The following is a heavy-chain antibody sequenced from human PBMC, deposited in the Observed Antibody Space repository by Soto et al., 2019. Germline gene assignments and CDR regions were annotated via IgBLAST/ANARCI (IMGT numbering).Heavy chain of an antibody. V-gene: IGHV1-18*01. CDR3: ARTLVTAKTRINWFDP. CDR2: ISAYNGNT. CDR1: GYTFTSYG. D-gene: IGHD2-21*02. Sequence: QVQLVQSGAEVKKPGASVKVSCKASGYTFTSYGISWVRQAPGQGLEWMGWISAYNGNTNYAQKLQGRGTMTTDTSTSTAYMELRSLRSDDTAVYYCARTLVTAKTRINWFDPWGQGTLVTVSS. J-gene: IGHJ5*02.